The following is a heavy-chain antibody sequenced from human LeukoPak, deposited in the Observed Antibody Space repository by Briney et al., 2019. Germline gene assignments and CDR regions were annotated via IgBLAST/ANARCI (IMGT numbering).Heavy chain of an antibody. CDR2: ISSSSSTI. V-gene: IGHV3-48*04. CDR1: GFTFSSYS. Sequence: GGSLRLSCAASGFTFSSYSMNWVRQVPGKGLEWVSYISSSSSTIYYADSVKGRFTISRDNAKNSLYLQMNSLRAEDTAVYYCASVYSGYDTAHFDYWGQGTLVTVSS. J-gene: IGHJ4*02. D-gene: IGHD5-12*01. CDR3: ASVYSGYDTAHFDY.